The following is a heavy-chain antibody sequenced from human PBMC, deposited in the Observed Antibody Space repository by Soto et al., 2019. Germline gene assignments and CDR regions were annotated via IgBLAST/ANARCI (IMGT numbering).Heavy chain of an antibody. CDR3: TRARITMIAYY. D-gene: IGHD3-22*01. CDR1: GTSVTIYSYY. Sequence: QVQLQESGPGLGKLSETLSHTWNVSGTSVTIYSYYWNWLRNTPGKGLDWIVYVFTLENTRYNPSLKCRVSISVDATKNQFSLTLTAVTAADTTVYYCTRARITMIAYYWGPGTLVIVSS. J-gene: IGHJ4*02. V-gene: IGHV4-61*01. CDR2: VFTLENT.